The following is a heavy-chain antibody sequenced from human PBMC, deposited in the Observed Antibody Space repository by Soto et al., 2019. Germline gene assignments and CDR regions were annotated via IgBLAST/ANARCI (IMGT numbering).Heavy chain of an antibody. CDR2: IYYSGST. CDR1: GGSISSSSYY. CDR3: ARPRHDLGGNAFDI. Sequence: QLQLQESGPGLVKPSETLSLTCTVSGGSISSSSYYWGWIRQPPGKGLEWIGSIYYSGSTYYNPSLKSRVTISVDTSKNQFSLKLSSVTAADTAVYYCARPRHDLGGNAFDIWGQGTMVTVSS. D-gene: IGHD1-26*01. J-gene: IGHJ3*02. V-gene: IGHV4-39*01.